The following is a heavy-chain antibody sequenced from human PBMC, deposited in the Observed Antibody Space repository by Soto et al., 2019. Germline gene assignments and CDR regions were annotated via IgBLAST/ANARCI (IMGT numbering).Heavy chain of an antibody. J-gene: IGHJ3*02. Sequence: GGSLRLSCAASGFTFSSYDMHWVRQATGKGLEWVSAIGTAGDTYYPGSVKGRFTISRENAKNSLYLQMNSLRAEDTAVYYCARAELGGSYQPDAFGIWGQGTMVTVSS. V-gene: IGHV3-13*01. CDR3: ARAELGGSYQPDAFGI. D-gene: IGHD1-26*01. CDR2: IGTAGDT. CDR1: GFTFSSYD.